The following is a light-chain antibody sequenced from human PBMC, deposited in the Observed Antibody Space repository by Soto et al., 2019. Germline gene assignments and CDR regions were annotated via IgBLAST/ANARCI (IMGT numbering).Light chain of an antibody. Sequence: DIQITQSPSSLTASIGDRVTISCRASHGFSNSLAWYQQKPGKVPTLLIYGASILQSGVPSRFSGSGSGTEFTLTISCLQPEDVATYFCQKYDSAPLTVGGGTKVEIK. V-gene: IGKV1-27*01. CDR2: GAS. CDR3: QKYDSAPLT. J-gene: IGKJ4*01. CDR1: HGFSNS.